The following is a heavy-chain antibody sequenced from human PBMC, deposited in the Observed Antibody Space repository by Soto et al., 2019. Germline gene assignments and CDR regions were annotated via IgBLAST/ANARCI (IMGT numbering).Heavy chain of an antibody. CDR2: ISSSSSYI. CDR1: GFTFSSYR. V-gene: IGHV3-21*01. D-gene: IGHD3-22*01. J-gene: IGHJ4*02. Sequence: EVQLVESGGGLVKPGGSLRLSCAASGFTFSSYRMNWVRQAPGKGLEWVSSISSSSSYIYYADSVKGRFTISRDNAKNSLYLQMNSLRAEDTAVYYCARGTYYYDSSVYYGYWGQGTLVTVSS. CDR3: ARGTYYYDSSVYYGY.